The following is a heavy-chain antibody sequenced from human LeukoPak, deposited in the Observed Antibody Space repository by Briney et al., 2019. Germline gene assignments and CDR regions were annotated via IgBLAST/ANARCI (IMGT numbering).Heavy chain of an antibody. CDR2: IYASGST. V-gene: IGHV4-4*07. D-gene: IGHD6-19*01. CDR3: ARGGAVAVFGL. J-gene: IGHJ4*02. CDR1: GGSISNYY. Sequence: KSSETLSLTCTVSGGSISNYYWSWIRQPAGKGLEWIGRIYASGSTNYNPSLKSRVTVSVDTSKNQFSLKLSSVTAADTAVYYCARGGAVAVFGLWGQGTLVTVSS.